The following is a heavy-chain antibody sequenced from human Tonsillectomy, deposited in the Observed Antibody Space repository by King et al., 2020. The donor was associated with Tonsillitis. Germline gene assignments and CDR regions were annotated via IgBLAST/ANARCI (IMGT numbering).Heavy chain of an antibody. D-gene: IGHD6-13*01. V-gene: IGHV4-39*01. CDR3: ASSLAASDQRVSGVVY. CDR2: MYYSGRN. J-gene: IGHJ4*02. Sequence: QLQESGPGLVKPSENLSLTCTVSGGSISSSRYYWGWIRQPPGKGLEWIGRMYYSGRNYYNPSLKNRVTISVDKGKNQFSLKLSSVTAADTAVYYCASSLAASDQRVSGVVYWGQGTLVTVSS. CDR1: GGSISSSRYY.